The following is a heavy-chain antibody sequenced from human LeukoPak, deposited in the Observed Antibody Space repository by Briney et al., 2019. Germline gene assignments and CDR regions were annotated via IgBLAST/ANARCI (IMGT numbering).Heavy chain of an antibody. Sequence: VRSLRLSCAASGFTFSSYGMHWVRQAPAKGMEWVAVIWYDGSNKYYADSVKGRFTISRDNSKNTLYLQMNSLRAEDTAVYYCAGDRNELSRYVDWLLHYYFDYWGQGTLVTV. D-gene: IGHD3-9*01. CDR2: IWYDGSNK. CDR1: GFTFSSYG. V-gene: IGHV3-33*01. CDR3: AGDRNELSRYVDWLLHYYFDY. J-gene: IGHJ4*02.